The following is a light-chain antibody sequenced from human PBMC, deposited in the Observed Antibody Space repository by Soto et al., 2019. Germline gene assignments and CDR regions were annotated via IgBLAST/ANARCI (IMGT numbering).Light chain of an antibody. CDR2: EVS. CDR1: SSDVGGYNY. J-gene: IGLJ1*01. V-gene: IGLV2-14*01. Sequence: QSVLTQPASVSGSPGQSITISCTGTSSDVGGYNYVSWYQQHPGKAPKLMIYEVSNRPSGVSNRFSGSKSGNTASLTISGLQADDEADYYCCSYTTSSTYVFGTGTKLTVL. CDR3: CSYTTSSTYV.